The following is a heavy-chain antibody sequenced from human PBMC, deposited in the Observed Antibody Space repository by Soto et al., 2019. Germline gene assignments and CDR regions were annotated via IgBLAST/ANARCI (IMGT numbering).Heavy chain of an antibody. V-gene: IGHV3-11*01. CDR3: ARDRRVVVTAKVDYFDY. J-gene: IGHJ4*02. Sequence: PGGSLRLSCAASGFTFSDYYMSWIRQAPGKGLEWVSYISSSGSTIYYADSVKDRFTISRDNAKNSLYLQMNSLRAEDTAVYYCARDRRVVVTAKVDYFDYWGQGTLVTVSS. D-gene: IGHD2-21*02. CDR2: ISSSGSTI. CDR1: GFTFSDYY.